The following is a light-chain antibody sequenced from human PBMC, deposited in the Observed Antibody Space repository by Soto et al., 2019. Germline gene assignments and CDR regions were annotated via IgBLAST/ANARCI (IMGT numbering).Light chain of an antibody. CDR2: GAS. V-gene: IGKV3-20*01. J-gene: IGKJ1*01. Sequence: EIVLTQSPGTLSLFPGERATLSCRASQSISSSYLAWYQQKPGQAPRLLIYGASSRATGIPDRFSGAGSATDFTLTISRLEPEDFAVDYCHQYGSAPAWTFGQGTKVEIK. CDR1: QSISSSY. CDR3: HQYGSAPAWT.